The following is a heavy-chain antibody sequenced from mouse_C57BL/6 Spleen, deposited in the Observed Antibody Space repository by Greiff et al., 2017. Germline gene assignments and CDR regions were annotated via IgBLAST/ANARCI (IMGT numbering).Heavy chain of an antibody. V-gene: IGHV1-55*01. CDR2: IYPGSGST. CDR3: AREGYYGSSYEGDY. Sequence: QVQLQQPGAELVKPGASVKMSCKASGYTFTSYWITWVKQRPGQGLECIGDIYPGSGSTNYNEKFKSKATLTVDTSSSTAYMQLSSLTSEDSAVYYCAREGYYGSSYEGDYWGQGTTLTVSS. CDR1: GYTFTSYW. J-gene: IGHJ2*01. D-gene: IGHD1-1*01.